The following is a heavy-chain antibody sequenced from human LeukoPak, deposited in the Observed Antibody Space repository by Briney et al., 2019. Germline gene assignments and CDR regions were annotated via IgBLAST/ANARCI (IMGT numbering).Heavy chain of an antibody. CDR2: ISWNSGSI. D-gene: IGHD3-22*01. Sequence: PGGSLRLSCAASGFTFDDYAMHWVRQAPGKGLEWVSGISWNSGSIGYADSVKGRFTISRDNSKNTLYLQMNSLRAEDTAVYYCAILGDTYYYDSSGYYYSDYWGQGTLVTVSS. V-gene: IGHV3-9*01. CDR3: AILGDTYYYDSSGYYYSDY. J-gene: IGHJ4*02. CDR1: GFTFDDYA.